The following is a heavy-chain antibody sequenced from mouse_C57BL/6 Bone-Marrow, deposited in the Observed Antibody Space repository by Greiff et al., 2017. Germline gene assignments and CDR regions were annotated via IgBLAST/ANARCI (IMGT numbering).Heavy chain of an antibody. J-gene: IGHJ3*01. CDR1: GYTFTSYW. CDR3: AREGFYDGYYSWFAY. D-gene: IGHD2-3*01. Sequence: QLQQPGAELVKPGASVKMSCKASGYTFTSYWITWVKQRPGQGLEWIGDIYPGSGSTNYNEKFKSKATLTVDTSSSTAYMQLSSLTSEDSAVYYCAREGFYDGYYSWFAYWGQGTLVTVSA. V-gene: IGHV1-55*01. CDR2: IYPGSGST.